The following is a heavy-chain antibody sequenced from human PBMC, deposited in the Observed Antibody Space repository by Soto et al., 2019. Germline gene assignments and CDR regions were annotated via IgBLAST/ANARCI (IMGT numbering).Heavy chain of an antibody. CDR3: ARESIVGSTDDAADI. CDR2: IKQDGSDK. Sequence: EVQLVESGGGLVQPGGSLRLSCAASAFTFSSYYMSWVRQAPGKGLEWVANIKQDGSDKFYVASVKGRFTISRDNAKNSLFLQMNSLRAEDTAVYYCARESIVGSTDDAADIWGQGTMVTVSS. CDR1: AFTFSSYY. J-gene: IGHJ3*02. V-gene: IGHV3-7*04. D-gene: IGHD1-26*01.